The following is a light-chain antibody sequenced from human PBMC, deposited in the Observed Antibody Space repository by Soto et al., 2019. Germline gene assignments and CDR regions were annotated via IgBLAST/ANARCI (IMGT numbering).Light chain of an antibody. J-gene: IGKJ4*01. V-gene: IGKV1-12*01. CDR1: QNIGSR. CDR3: QQGSSFPLT. Sequence: DIQMTQSPFSVFASLGDRVTITCRASQNIGSRLAWYQQKPGKAPKLLIYAASTLQSGVPSRFSGSGYGTDFTLTISSLQSEDFATFYCQQGSSFPLTFGGGTRVEI. CDR2: AAS.